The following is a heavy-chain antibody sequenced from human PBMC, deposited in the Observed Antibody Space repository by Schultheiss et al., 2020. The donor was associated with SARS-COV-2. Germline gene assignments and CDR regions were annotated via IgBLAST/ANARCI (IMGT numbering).Heavy chain of an antibody. V-gene: IGHV1-18*01. Sequence: ASVKVSCKASGYTFTSYGISWVRQAPGQGLEWMGWMNPNSGNTGYAQKLQGRVTITSDRSVSTAYVELRSLRSDDTAVYYCVREGGRGEIDYWGQGTLVTVSS. J-gene: IGHJ4*02. CDR2: MNPNSGNT. CDR1: GYTFTSYG. D-gene: IGHD3-16*01. CDR3: VREGGRGEIDY.